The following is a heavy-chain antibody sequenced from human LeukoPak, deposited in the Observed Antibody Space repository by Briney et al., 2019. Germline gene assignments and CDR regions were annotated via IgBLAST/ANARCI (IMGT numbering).Heavy chain of an antibody. Sequence: TGGSLRLSCAASGFTFSSYAMSWVRQAPGKGLEWVSSSGDNTRYADSVKGRFTISRDNSKNTLDLQMNGLRAEDTAVYHCAKSWRYYDSSNYYAFDIWGQGTMVTVSS. CDR2: SGDNT. D-gene: IGHD3-22*01. CDR1: GFTFSSYA. CDR3: AKSWRYYDSSNYYAFDI. V-gene: IGHV3-23*01. J-gene: IGHJ3*02.